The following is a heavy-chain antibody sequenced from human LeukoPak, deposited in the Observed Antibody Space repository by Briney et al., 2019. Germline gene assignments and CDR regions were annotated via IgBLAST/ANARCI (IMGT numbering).Heavy chain of an antibody. Sequence: PSETLSLTCTVSGGSITSYYWSWIRQPAGKGLEWIGRMYTTGSTYYNHFLKSRVTMAVDTSKNQFSLRLSSVTAADTAVYYCARDGFYDSSGYYYNWVFDYWGQGTLVTVSS. CDR2: MYTTGST. CDR1: GGSITSYY. D-gene: IGHD3-22*01. V-gene: IGHV4-4*07. J-gene: IGHJ4*02. CDR3: ARDGFYDSSGYYYNWVFDY.